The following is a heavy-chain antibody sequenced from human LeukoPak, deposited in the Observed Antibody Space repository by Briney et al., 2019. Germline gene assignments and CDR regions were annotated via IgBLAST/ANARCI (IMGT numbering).Heavy chain of an antibody. V-gene: IGHV5-51*01. CDR1: GYSFTSYW. Sequence: GESLKISCKGSGYSFTSYWIGWVRQMPGKGLEWMGIIYPGDSDTRYSPSFQGQVTISADKSISTAYLQWSSLKASDTAMYYCARHYKYYDSSGYYLPDYWGQGTLVTVSS. J-gene: IGHJ4*02. CDR2: IYPGDSDT. CDR3: ARHYKYYDSSGYYLPDY. D-gene: IGHD3-22*01.